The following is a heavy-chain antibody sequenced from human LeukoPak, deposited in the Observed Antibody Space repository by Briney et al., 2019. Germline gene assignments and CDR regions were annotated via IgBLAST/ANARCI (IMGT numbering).Heavy chain of an antibody. CDR2: ISSSDSTI. Sequence: GGSLRLSCAASGFTFSDYYMSWIRQAPGKGLEWVSYISSSDSTIYYADSVKGRFTISRDNAKNSLYLQMNSLRAEDMALYYCAKDLGAAGKRAFDIWGQGTMVTVSS. CDR1: GFTFSDYY. V-gene: IGHV3-11*01. CDR3: AKDLGAAGKRAFDI. D-gene: IGHD6-13*01. J-gene: IGHJ3*02.